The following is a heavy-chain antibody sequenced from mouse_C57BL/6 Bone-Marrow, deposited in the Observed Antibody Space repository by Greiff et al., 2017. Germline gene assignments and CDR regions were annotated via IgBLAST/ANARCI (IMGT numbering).Heavy chain of an antibody. V-gene: IGHV1-55*01. D-gene: IGHD2-5*01. J-gene: IGHJ1*03. CDR2: IYPGSGST. CDR3: ARPYYSNYWYFDV. Sequence: QVQLQQPGAELVKPGASVKMSCKASGYTFTSYWITWVKQRPGQGLEWIGDIYPGSGSTNYNEKFKSKATLTVDTSSSTAYMQLSSLTSEASAVYYCARPYYSNYWYFDVWGTGTTVTVSA. CDR1: GYTFTSYW.